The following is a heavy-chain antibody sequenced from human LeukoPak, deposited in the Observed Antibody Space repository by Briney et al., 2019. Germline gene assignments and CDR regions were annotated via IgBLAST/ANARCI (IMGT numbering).Heavy chain of an antibody. CDR1: GGSISSHY. D-gene: IGHD2-2*01. CDR3: ARGVVVVPVAMSYYYMDV. V-gene: IGHV4-59*11. J-gene: IGHJ6*03. Sequence: PSETLSLTCTVSGGSISSHYWSWIRQPPGKGLEWIGYIYYNGSTNYDPSLKSRVTISIDTSKNQFSLKLSSVTAADTAVYYCARGVVVVPVAMSYYYMDVWGKGTTVTVSS. CDR2: IYYNGST.